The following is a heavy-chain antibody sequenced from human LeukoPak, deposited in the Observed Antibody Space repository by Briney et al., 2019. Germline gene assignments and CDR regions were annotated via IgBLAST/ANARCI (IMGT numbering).Heavy chain of an antibody. CDR1: GFTFSSYA. CDR3: AKGHLPMTLRMDV. J-gene: IGHJ6*02. CDR2: ISVSGGNT. V-gene: IGHV3-23*01. D-gene: IGHD3-22*01. Sequence: GGSLRLSCAASGFTFSSYAVNWVRQAPGKGLELVSAISVSGGNTYYADSVKGRFTISRDNYKNTLYLQMNSLRAEDTAVYFCAKGHLPMTLRMDVWGQGTTVTVSS.